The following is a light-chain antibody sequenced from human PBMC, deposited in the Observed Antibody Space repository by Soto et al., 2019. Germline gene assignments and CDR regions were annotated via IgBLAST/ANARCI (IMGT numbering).Light chain of an antibody. J-gene: IGKJ1*01. CDR2: GPS. CDR1: QNVNSNH. Sequence: EIVLTQSPGTLSLSPGXRATLSCRASQNVNSNHIAWYQQKPGQAPRLLIYGPSSRATGIPERFSGSGSGTDFTLTISRLEPEDFAVYFCHQFGSSPQTFGHGTKVDI. CDR3: HQFGSSPQT. V-gene: IGKV3-20*01.